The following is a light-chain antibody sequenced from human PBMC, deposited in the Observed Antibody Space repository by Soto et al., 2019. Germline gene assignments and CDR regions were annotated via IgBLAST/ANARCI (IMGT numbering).Light chain of an antibody. J-gene: IGLJ1*01. CDR3: SSYTTSNTRQIV. Sequence: VLTQPASVSGSPGQSITISCTGTSSDVGGYNYVSWYQQHPGKAPKFMIYDVSNRPSGVSNRFSGSKSGNTASLTISGLQAEDEADYYCSSYTTSNTRQIVFGTGTKLTVL. V-gene: IGLV2-14*01. CDR2: DVS. CDR1: SSDVGGYNY.